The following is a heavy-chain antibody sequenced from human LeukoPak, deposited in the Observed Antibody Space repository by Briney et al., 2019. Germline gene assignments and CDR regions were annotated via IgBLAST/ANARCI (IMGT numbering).Heavy chain of an antibody. CDR2: INPNSGGT. D-gene: IGHD3-22*01. Sequence: GASVTVSCKASGYTFTGYYMHWVRQAPGQGLEWMGWINPNSGGTNYAQKFQGRVTMTRDTSISTAYMELSRLRSDDTAVYYCARDHYDSSGYYLYYFDYWGQGTLVTVSS. J-gene: IGHJ4*02. CDR1: GYTFTGYY. CDR3: ARDHYDSSGYYLYYFDY. V-gene: IGHV1-2*02.